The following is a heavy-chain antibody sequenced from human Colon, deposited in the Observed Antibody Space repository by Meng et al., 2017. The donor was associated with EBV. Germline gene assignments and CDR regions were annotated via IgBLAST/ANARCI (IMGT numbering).Heavy chain of an antibody. CDR1: GDSITSGDYS. CDR2: IYHGVNI. Sequence: QVQLQDSGSGLGRPYPTLPLTCAVSGDSITSGDYSWTWIRQPPGKGLEWIGYIYHGVNIYYTPSLRSRVTISVDKSRNQFSLKLTSVSAADTAVYYCVRDTRRGGGWFDPWGQGTLVTVSS. V-gene: IGHV4-30-2*01. CDR3: VRDTRRGGGWFDP. J-gene: IGHJ5*02. D-gene: IGHD3-10*01.